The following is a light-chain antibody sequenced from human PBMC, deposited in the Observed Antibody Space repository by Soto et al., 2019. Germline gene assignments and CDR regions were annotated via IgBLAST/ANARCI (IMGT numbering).Light chain of an antibody. CDR1: QSVSSSY. J-gene: IGKJ1*01. Sequence: EIVLTQSPGTLPLSPGERATLSCGASQSVSSSYLAWYQQKPGQPPRLVMYATSSRATGIPARFSGSGSGTDFTLTISRLEPEDFAVYYCQQYGSSSWTFGQGTKVDIK. CDR3: QQYGSSSWT. V-gene: IGKV3-20*01. CDR2: ATS.